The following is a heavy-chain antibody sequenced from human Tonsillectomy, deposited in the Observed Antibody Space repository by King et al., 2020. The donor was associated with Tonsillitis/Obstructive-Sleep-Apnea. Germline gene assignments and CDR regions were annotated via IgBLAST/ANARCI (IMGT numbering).Heavy chain of an antibody. D-gene: IGHD3-16*01. V-gene: IGHV3-23*04. CDR3: AKHVGLPNERGSFGMNV. Sequence: VQLVESGGGLVHPGGSLKLSCVASGITFSDFAMSWVRQAPGKGLQWVSSISGSGDESYYADSMKGRFTISRDNTKNTLYLHVNSLRVADTAVYYCAKHVGLPNERGSFGMNVWGQGTTVTVS. CDR1: GITFSDFA. J-gene: IGHJ6*02. CDR2: ISGSGDES.